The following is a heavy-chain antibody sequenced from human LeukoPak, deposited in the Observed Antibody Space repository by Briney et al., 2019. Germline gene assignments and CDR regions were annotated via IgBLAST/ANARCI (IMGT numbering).Heavy chain of an antibody. CDR2: IWSDATNQ. J-gene: IGHJ5*02. CDR1: GFTFSHFA. Sequence: GTSLRLSCEASGFTFSHFAMHWVRQAPGKGLEWVAVIWSDATNQYYADSVKGRFTISRDDFRKTVSLQMDGLRVEDTAVYYCVKDAQRGFDYSNSLEHWGQGSLVTVSS. D-gene: IGHD4-11*01. V-gene: IGHV3-33*06. CDR3: VKDAQRGFDYSNSLEH.